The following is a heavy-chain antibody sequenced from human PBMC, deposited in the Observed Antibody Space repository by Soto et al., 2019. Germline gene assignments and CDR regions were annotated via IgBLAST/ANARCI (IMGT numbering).Heavy chain of an antibody. CDR2: IWYDGSNK. CDR1: GFTFSSYG. CDR3: ARDLDAEDTN. Sequence: QVQLVESGGGVVQPGRSLRLSCAASGFTFSSYGMHWVRQAPGKGLEWVAVIWYDGSNKYYADSVKGRFTISRDNSRNTLYLQMNSLRAEDTAVYYCARDLDAEDTNWGQGTMVTVSS. J-gene: IGHJ3*01. V-gene: IGHV3-33*01.